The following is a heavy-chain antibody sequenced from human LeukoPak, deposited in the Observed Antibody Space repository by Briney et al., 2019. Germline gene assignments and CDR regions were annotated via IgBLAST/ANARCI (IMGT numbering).Heavy chain of an antibody. V-gene: IGHV4-59*01. CDR3: ARGNYYASGRLSP. CDR2: MFYRGSA. D-gene: IGHD3-10*01. CDR1: GASISSYY. J-gene: IGHJ5*02. Sequence: SETLSLTRTVSGASISSYYWTWIRQPPGKGLEWIGHMFYRGSANYNPSLRSRVSISIDTSKNQFSLKLTSVTAADTAVYYCARGNYYASGRLSPWGQGTLVTVSS.